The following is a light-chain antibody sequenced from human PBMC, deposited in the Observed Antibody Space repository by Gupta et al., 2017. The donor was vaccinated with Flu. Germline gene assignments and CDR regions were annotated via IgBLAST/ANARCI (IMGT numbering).Light chain of an antibody. CDR3: QTADRDYKGV. V-gene: IGLV3-25*03. J-gene: IGLJ3*02. Sequence: YELTQAPSVSVSPGQTAVITCSGDVLTEAYVYWYKQKAGPVPAGGIVSDTQRPSGIPDRGAGSASGTNVTFTITGVQAEDEADDDYQTADRDYKGVFGGGTKLTVL. CDR1: VLTEAY. CDR2: SDT.